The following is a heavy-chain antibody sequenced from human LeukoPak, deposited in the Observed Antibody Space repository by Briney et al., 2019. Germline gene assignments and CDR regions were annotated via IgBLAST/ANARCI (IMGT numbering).Heavy chain of an antibody. CDR3: ARLLDYYFDY. V-gene: IGHV1-69*13. CDR1: GGTFSSYA. D-gene: IGHD3/OR15-3a*01. CDR2: IIPIFGTA. J-gene: IGHJ4*02. Sequence: GASVKVSCKASGGTFSSYAISWLRQAPGQGLEWMGGIIPIFGTANYAQKFQGRVTITADESTSTAYMELSSLRSEDTAVYYCARLLDYYFDYWGQGTLVTVSS.